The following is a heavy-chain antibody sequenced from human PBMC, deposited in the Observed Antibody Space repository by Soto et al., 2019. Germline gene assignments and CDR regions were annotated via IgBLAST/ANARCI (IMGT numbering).Heavy chain of an antibody. D-gene: IGHD4-4*01. J-gene: IGHJ5*02. CDR2: IKSKADGETK. Sequence: GSLRLSCAASGFTFSHAWMSWVRQAPGKGLEWVGRIKSKADGETKDYGAPVRGRFTISRDDSQDILYLHMNSLRIEDTAVYYCCVIKRRDEYSTSGYWFDPWGPGTLVTVSS. CDR3: CVIKRRDEYSTSGYWFDP. V-gene: IGHV3-15*01. CDR1: GFTFSHAW.